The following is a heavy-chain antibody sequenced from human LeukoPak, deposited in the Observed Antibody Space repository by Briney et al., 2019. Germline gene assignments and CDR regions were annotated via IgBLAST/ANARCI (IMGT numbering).Heavy chain of an antibody. Sequence: VASVKVSCKASGYTFTSYYMHWVRQAPGQGLEWMGIINPSGGSTSYAQKFQGRVTLTRDTSLSTAYMELSNLRSDDTAVYYRARDEVVAAPNYFGMVVWGQGTTVSVSS. J-gene: IGHJ6*02. CDR1: GYTFTSYY. CDR3: ARDEVVAAPNYFGMVV. D-gene: IGHD2-15*01. V-gene: IGHV1-46*01. CDR2: INPSGGST.